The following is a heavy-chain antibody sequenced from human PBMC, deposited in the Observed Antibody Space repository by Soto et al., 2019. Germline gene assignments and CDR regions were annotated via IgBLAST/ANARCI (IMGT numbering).Heavy chain of an antibody. V-gene: IGHV4-39*01. Sequence: QLHLQESGPGLVKPSETLSLTCTVSGVSISSSGDYWGWIRQPPGKGLEWIGTFFSAEKTYYHPSLKSRLTISVDTSKNQSSLNLSSVTAADTAVYYCARLPRTTVHGTGADYWGQGTLVTVSS. J-gene: IGHJ4*02. D-gene: IGHD4-17*01. CDR1: GVSISSSGDY. CDR3: ARLPRTTVHGTGADY. CDR2: FFSAEKT.